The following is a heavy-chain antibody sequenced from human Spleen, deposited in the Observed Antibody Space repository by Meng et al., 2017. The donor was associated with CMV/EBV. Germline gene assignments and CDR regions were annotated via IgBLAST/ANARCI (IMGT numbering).Heavy chain of an antibody. CDR2: IYPDDSDT. Sequence: GESLKISCEGSGYSFSSYWIGWVRQMPGKGLEWMGIIYPDDSDTRYSPSFQGQVTISADKSISTAYLQWSSLKASDTAMYYCARRGYCGGDCFGFDPWGQGTLVTVSS. J-gene: IGHJ5*02. D-gene: IGHD2-21*01. CDR1: GYSFSSYW. V-gene: IGHV5-51*01. CDR3: ARRGYCGGDCFGFDP.